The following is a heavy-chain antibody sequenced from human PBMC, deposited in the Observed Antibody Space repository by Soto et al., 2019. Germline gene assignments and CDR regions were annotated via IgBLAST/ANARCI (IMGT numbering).Heavy chain of an antibody. J-gene: IGHJ5*02. V-gene: IGHV3-23*01. D-gene: IGHD3-3*01. CDR3: AIVSSARITFFGGVPWTSLDP. CDR2: SNGRGGST. CDR1: GFTFSSYA. Sequence: GGSQTLSRAASGFTFSSYAMTWVRQAPGKRLKTVSASNGRGGSTYYADSVKGRFTISRDNSKNTLYLQMNSLTAEDTSVYYYAIVSSARITFFGGVPWTSLDPWG.